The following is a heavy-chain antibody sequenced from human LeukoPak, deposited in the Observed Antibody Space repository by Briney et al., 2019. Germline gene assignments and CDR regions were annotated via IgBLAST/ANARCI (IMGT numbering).Heavy chain of an antibody. CDR3: AREGLERIFHFDY. CDR1: GFTFDSHA. CDR2: ITGNDFET. D-gene: IGHD1-1*01. Sequence: GGSLRLSCAASGFTFDSHAMAWVRQAPGAGLEWVSGITGNDFETFYADPVGGRFTISRDNSKNTLYLQMNSLRAEDTALYYCAREGLERIFHFDYWGQGTLVTVSS. V-gene: IGHV3-23*01. J-gene: IGHJ4*02.